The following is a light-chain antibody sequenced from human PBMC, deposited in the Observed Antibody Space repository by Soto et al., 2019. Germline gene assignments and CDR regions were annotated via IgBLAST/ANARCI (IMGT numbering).Light chain of an antibody. CDR2: GAS. CDR1: QSVSSNY. CDR3: QQYGSSPLWT. Sequence: EIVLTQSPGTLSLSPGERATLSCRASQSVSSNYITWYQQKPGQAPRRLIFGASSRATGIPDRFSGSGSGTDFTLTISRLEPEDFAVYYCQQYGSSPLWTFGQGTKVDIK. J-gene: IGKJ1*01. V-gene: IGKV3-20*01.